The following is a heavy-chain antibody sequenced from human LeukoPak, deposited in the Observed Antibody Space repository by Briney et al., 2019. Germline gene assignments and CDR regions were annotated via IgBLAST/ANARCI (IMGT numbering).Heavy chain of an antibody. Sequence: GGSLRLSCAASGFTFSSYAMGWVRQAPGKGLEWVSVISGSGGTTHYADSVKGRFTISRDNSKNTLYLQMNSLRAEDTAIYYCAKVVAVPATPRGFDYWGQGTLVTVSS. CDR3: AKVVAVPATPRGFDY. CDR1: GFTFSSYA. CDR2: ISGSGGTT. D-gene: IGHD2-15*01. V-gene: IGHV3-23*01. J-gene: IGHJ4*02.